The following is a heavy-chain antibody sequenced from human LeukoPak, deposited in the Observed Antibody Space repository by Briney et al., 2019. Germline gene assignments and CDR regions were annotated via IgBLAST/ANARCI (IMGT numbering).Heavy chain of an antibody. CDR2: ISGSGGST. J-gene: IGHJ4*02. V-gene: IGHV3-23*01. D-gene: IGHD3-9*01. CDR3: AKLNFYDILTGYFDY. CDR1: GLTFSSYA. Sequence: GGSLRLSCAASGLTFSSYAMSWVRQAPGKGLEWVSAISGSGGSTYYADSVKGRFTISRDNSKNTLYLQMNSLRAEDTAVYYCAKLNFYDILTGYFDYWGQGTLVTVSS.